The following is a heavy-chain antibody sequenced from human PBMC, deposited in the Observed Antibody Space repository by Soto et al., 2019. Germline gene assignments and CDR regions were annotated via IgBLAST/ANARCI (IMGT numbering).Heavy chain of an antibody. Sequence: QVQFVQSGAEVKKPGASVKVSCKASGYNFTTYAIHWVRQAPGQRLEWMGWINTGKGNTKYSQKFQGRVTITRDTSASTAYMDLSSLRSGDTAVYYCARDPWGCAVDAFDIWGQWTMVTVSP. CDR3: ARDPWGCAVDAFDI. V-gene: IGHV1-3*04. D-gene: IGHD7-27*01. CDR1: GYNFTTYA. J-gene: IGHJ3*02. CDR2: INTGKGNT.